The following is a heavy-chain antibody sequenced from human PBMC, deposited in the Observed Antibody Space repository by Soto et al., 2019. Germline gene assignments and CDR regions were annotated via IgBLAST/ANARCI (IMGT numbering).Heavy chain of an antibody. D-gene: IGHD3-22*01. V-gene: IGHV1-69*13. CDR3: ARKVAYYYDSSSPLAGAFDI. J-gene: IGHJ3*02. Sequence: GASVKVSCKASGGTFSSYAISWVRQAPGQGLEWMGGIIPILGTANYAQKFQGRVTITADESTSTAYMELSSLRSEDTAVYYCARKVAYYYDSSSPLAGAFDIWGQGTMVTVSS. CDR2: IIPILGTA. CDR1: GGTFSSYA.